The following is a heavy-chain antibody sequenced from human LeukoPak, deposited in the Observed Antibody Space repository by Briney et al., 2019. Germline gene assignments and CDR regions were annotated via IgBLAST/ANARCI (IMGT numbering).Heavy chain of an antibody. Sequence: GASVKVSCKASGGTFSSYAINWVRQAPGQGLEWMGGIIPLFGTTNYAQKFQGRVTITADKSTSTAYMELSSLRSEDTAVYYCARSLGYCSGGSCAFDYWGQGTLVTVSS. J-gene: IGHJ4*02. CDR2: IIPLFGTT. D-gene: IGHD2-15*01. CDR1: GGTFSSYA. V-gene: IGHV1-69*06. CDR3: ARSLGYCSGGSCAFDY.